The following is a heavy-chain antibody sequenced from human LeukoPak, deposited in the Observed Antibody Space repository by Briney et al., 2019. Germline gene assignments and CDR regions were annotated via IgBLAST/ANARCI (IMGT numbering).Heavy chain of an antibody. CDR2: IYYNGNT. CDR3: ASTLAGRYYTTFDY. J-gene: IGHJ4*02. V-gene: IGHV4-59*04. Sequence: GSLRLSCAASGFTFSRYWMSWVRQPPKKGLEWIGAIYYNGNTYYNRSLRSRVTMSVDTSKNQFSLKLNSVTAADTAVYYCASTLAGRYYTTFDYWGQGALVTVSS. D-gene: IGHD3-10*01. CDR1: GFTFSRYW.